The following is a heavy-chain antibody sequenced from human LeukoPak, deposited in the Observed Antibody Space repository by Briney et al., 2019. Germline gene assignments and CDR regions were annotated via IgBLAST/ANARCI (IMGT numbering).Heavy chain of an antibody. J-gene: IGHJ4*02. V-gene: IGHV3-23*01. CDR1: GFTFNSYA. CDR2: ISSSGGST. D-gene: IGHD3-16*01. Sequence: PGGSLRLSCAASGFTFNSYAMSWVRQAPGKGLEWVSTISSSGGSTNYADSVKGRFTISRDNSKNTLYLQVNSLRAEDTAVYYCAKISAGGFDFWGQGTLVTVSS. CDR3: AKISAGGFDF.